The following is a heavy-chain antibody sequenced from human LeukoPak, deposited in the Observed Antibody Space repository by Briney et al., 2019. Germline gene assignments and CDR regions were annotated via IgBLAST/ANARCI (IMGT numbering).Heavy chain of an antibody. CDR2: INHSGST. D-gene: IGHD4-17*01. CDR3: ASHGDYDAVDY. V-gene: IGHV4-34*01. J-gene: IGHJ4*02. CDR1: GGSFSGYY. Sequence: SETLSLTCAVYGGSFSGYYWSWIRQPPGKGLEWIGEINHSGSTNYNPSLKSRVTISVDTSKNQFSLKLSSVTAADTAVYYCASHGDYDAVDYWGQGTLVTVSS.